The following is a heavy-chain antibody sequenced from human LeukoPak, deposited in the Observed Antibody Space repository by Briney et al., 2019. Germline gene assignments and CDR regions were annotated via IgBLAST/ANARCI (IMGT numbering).Heavy chain of an antibody. Sequence: GGSLRLSCAASGFTFSDYYMSWIRQAPGKGLEWVPYISSSGSTIYYADSVKGRFTISRDNAKNSLYLQTNSLRAEDTAVYYCARDRAGTTMRNWFDPWGQGTLVTVSS. CDR2: ISSSGSTI. CDR3: ARDRAGTTMRNWFDP. J-gene: IGHJ5*02. D-gene: IGHD1-7*01. CDR1: GFTFSDYY. V-gene: IGHV3-11*01.